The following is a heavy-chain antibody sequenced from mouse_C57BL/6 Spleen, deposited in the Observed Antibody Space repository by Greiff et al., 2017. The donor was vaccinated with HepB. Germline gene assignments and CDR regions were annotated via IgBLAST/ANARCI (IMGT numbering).Heavy chain of an antibody. CDR2: IDPSDSYT. V-gene: IGHV1-50*01. CDR3: APTVVATHYYAMDY. D-gene: IGHD1-1*01. CDR1: GYTFTSYW. Sequence: QVQLQQPGAELVKPGASVKLSCKASGYTFTSYWMQWVKQRPGQGLEWIGEIDPSDSYTNYNQKFKGKATLTVDTSSSPAYMQLSSLTSEDSAVYYCAPTVVATHYYAMDYWGQGTSVTVSS. J-gene: IGHJ4*01.